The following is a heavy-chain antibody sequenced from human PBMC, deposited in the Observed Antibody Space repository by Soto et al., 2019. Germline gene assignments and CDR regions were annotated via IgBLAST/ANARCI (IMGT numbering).Heavy chain of an antibody. V-gene: IGHV4-31*03. J-gene: IGHJ5*02. CDR1: GGSITSGGYY. Sequence: SETLSLTCTVSGGSITSGGYYWSWIRQHPGKGLEWIGYMYYSGSPYYNPSLKSRVSISVDTSKNQFSLKLTSVTAADTAIYYCAREIYYYDNGGYYLNWFDPWGQGTLVTVSS. CDR2: MYYSGSP. CDR3: AREIYYYDNGGYYLNWFDP. D-gene: IGHD3-22*01.